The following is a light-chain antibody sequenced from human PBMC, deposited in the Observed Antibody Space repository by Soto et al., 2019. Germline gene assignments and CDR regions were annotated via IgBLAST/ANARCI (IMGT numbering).Light chain of an antibody. J-gene: IGKJ2*01. CDR1: QDISNY. CDR3: QQYDNLPRYT. Sequence: DIQMTQSPSSLSASVGDRVTITCQASQDISNYLNWYQQKPGKAPKLLIYDASNLETEVQSRFSGSGSGTDFTFTISSLQPEDIATYYCQQYDNLPRYTFGQGTKLEIK. CDR2: DAS. V-gene: IGKV1-33*01.